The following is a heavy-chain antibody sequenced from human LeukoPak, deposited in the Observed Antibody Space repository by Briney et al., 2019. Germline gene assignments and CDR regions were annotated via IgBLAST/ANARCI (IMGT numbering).Heavy chain of an antibody. CDR2: VVGGGAT. D-gene: IGHD6-19*01. CDR3: ARLGAVAGTGFDY. Sequence: GGSLRLSCAASGFTFSSYAMTWVRQAPGKGLEWVSTVVGGGATFYADSVKGRFTISRDNSKNTLYLQMNSLRAEDTAVYYCARLGAVAGTGFDYWGQGTLVTVSS. V-gene: IGHV3-23*01. CDR1: GFTFSSYA. J-gene: IGHJ4*02.